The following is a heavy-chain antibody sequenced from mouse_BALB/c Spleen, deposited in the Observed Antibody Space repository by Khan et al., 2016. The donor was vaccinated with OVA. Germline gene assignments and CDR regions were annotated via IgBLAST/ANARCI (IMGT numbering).Heavy chain of an antibody. CDR2: IDPENGDT. V-gene: IGHV14-4*02. Sequence: VQLKQSGAELVRSGASVKFSCTASGFNIKDYYMHWVKQSPEQGLEWIGWIDPENGDTEYAPKFQGKATMTADTSSNTAYLQLSSLTSEDTAVNDCNVYDDYDGFAYWGQGTLVTVSA. CDR3: NVYDDYDGFAY. D-gene: IGHD2-4*01. CDR1: GFNIKDYY. J-gene: IGHJ3*01.